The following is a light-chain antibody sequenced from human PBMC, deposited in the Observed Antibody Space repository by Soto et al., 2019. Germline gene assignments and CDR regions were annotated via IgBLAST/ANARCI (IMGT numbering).Light chain of an antibody. Sequence: QSVLTQPPSASGTPGQRVTISCSGSSSNIGSNYVYWYQQFPGPAPKLLIYRNNERPSGVPDRFSGSKSGTSASLAISGLRPEDEANFSCAAWDDSLSGVVFGGGTKLTVL. CDR1: SSNIGSNY. CDR2: RNN. J-gene: IGLJ2*01. V-gene: IGLV1-47*01. CDR3: AAWDDSLSGVV.